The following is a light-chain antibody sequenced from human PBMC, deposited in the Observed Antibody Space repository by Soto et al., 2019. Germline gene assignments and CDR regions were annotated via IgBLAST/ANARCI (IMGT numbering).Light chain of an antibody. CDR3: QQRSNWPRT. V-gene: IGKV3-11*01. CDR2: DAS. Sequence: EMVLTQSPATLSLSPGERATHSCRASQSVSSYLAWYQQKPGQAPRLLIYDASNRATGIPARRFSGSGSGTDFTLTISSLEPEDFAIYYCQQRSNWPRTFGQGTKVEIK. J-gene: IGKJ1*01. CDR1: QSVSSY.